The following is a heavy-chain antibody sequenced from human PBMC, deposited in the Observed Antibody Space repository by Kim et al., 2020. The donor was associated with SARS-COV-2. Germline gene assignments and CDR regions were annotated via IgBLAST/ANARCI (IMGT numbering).Heavy chain of an antibody. CDR2: ISGSDGST. D-gene: IGHD6-13*01. Sequence: GGSLRLSCAASGFIFSSYAMCWVRQAPGKGLEWISAISGSDGSTYYADSVKGRFTISRDNSKNTLHLQMNSLRADDTAVYYCAKQRSAISSSGVNYWGQGTLVTVSS. CDR1: GFIFSSYA. CDR3: AKQRSAISSSGVNY. J-gene: IGHJ4*02. V-gene: IGHV3-23*01.